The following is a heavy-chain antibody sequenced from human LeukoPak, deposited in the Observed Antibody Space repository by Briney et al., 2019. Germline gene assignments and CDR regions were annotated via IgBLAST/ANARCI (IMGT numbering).Heavy chain of an antibody. Sequence: SLRLXXAASGXTXSSYAMSWVRQVPGKGLEWVSVISGSGDNTYYADSVKGRFTISRDNSKNMLYLQMNSLRAEDTAVYYCAKWKYSNSGIDDYWGQGTLVTVSS. J-gene: IGHJ4*02. CDR3: AKWKYSNSGIDDY. D-gene: IGHD6-6*01. CDR2: ISGSGDNT. CDR1: GXTXSSYA. V-gene: IGHV3-23*01.